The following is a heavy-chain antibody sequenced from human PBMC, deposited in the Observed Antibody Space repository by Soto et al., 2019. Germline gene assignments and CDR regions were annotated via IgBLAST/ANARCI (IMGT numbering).Heavy chain of an antibody. CDR3: VGSGSYYWFDP. D-gene: IGHD3-10*01. CDR2: IYHSGST. V-gene: IGHV4-38-2*01. CDR1: GYSISSGYY. Sequence: SETLSLTCAVSGYSISSGYYWGWIRQPPGKGLEWIGSIYHSGSTYYNPSLKSRVTISVDTSKNQFSLKLSSVTAADTAVYYCVGSGSYYWFDPWGKGTLVPVSS. J-gene: IGHJ5*02.